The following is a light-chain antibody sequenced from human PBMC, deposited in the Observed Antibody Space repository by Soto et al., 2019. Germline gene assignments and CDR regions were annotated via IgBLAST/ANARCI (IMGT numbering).Light chain of an antibody. CDR2: ATS. J-gene: IGKJ3*01. CDR1: QGIGNY. CDR3: QRYNTAPGS. Sequence: DIQMTQSPVSLSASVGDRVTISRRASQGIGNYLAWYQHKAGEAPRLLIYATSIVQSGVPSRFSGSGSGTDFTLTISSLQPEDVAIYYCQRYNTAPGSFGPGTKVGIK. V-gene: IGKV1-27*01.